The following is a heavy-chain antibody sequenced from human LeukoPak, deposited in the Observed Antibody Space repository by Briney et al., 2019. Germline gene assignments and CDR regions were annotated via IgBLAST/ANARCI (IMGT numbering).Heavy chain of an antibody. CDR1: GYTFTSYG. CDR3: AREKPPSYYYDSSGYYTAPYYYMDV. V-gene: IGHV1-69*13. D-gene: IGHD3-22*01. J-gene: IGHJ6*03. Sequence: GASVKVSCKASGYTFTSYGISWVRQAPGQGLEWMGGIIPIFGTANYAQKFQGRVTITADESTSTAYMELSSLRSEDTAVYYCAREKPPSYYYDSSGYYTAPYYYMDVWGKGTTVTISS. CDR2: IIPIFGTA.